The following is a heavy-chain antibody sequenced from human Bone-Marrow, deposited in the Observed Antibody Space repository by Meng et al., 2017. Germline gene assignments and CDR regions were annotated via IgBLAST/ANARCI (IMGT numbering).Heavy chain of an antibody. D-gene: IGHD1-26*01. CDR1: GFTFSSYA. CDR2: ISGSGGST. V-gene: IGHV3-23*01. CDR3: ARVRELLYYGMDV. J-gene: IGHJ6*02. Sequence: GGSLRLSCAASGFTFSSYAMSWVRQAPGKGLEWVSAISGSGGSTYYADSVKGRFTISRDNSKNTLYLQMNSLRAEDTAVYYCARVRELLYYGMDVWGQGTTVTISS.